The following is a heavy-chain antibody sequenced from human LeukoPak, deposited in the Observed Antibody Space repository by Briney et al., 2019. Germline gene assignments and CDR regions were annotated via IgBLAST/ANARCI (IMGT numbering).Heavy chain of an antibody. V-gene: IGHV1-18*01. CDR1: GYTFTSYG. D-gene: IGHD3-10*01. CDR3: ARAAMVRGVTTSYYYYYMDV. J-gene: IGHJ6*03. Sequence: ASVKVSCKASGYTFTSYGISWVRQAPGQGLEWMGWISAYNGNTNYAQKLQGRVTMTTDTSTSTAYMELRSLRSDDTAVYYCARAAMVRGVTTSYYYYYMDVWGQGTLVTVSS. CDR2: ISAYNGNT.